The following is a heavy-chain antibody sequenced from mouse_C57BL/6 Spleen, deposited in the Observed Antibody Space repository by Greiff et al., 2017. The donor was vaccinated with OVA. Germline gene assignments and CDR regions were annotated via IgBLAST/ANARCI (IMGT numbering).Heavy chain of an antibody. V-gene: IGHV1-82*01. CDR1: GYAFSSSW. D-gene: IGHD4-1*02. CDR2: IYPGDGDT. J-gene: IGHJ1*03. CDR3: ARPTGTGYFDV. Sequence: QVQLQQSGPELVKPGASVKISCKASGYAFSSSWMNWVKQRPGKGVEWIGRIYPGDGDTNYNGKFKGKATLTADKSSSTAYMQLSSLTSEDSAVYFCARPTGTGYFDVWGTGTTVTVSS.